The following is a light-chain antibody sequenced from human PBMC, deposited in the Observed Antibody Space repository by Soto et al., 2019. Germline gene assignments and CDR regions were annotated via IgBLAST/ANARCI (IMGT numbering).Light chain of an antibody. Sequence: DIQMTQSPSSLSASVGDRVTVTCRASQSITTYLNWYQQQPGKAPKLLIYAASSLQSGVPSRFSGSGSGTDFTLTITSRQPEDFATYICQQSYGTPWTFGQGTKVEIK. CDR1: QSITTY. J-gene: IGKJ1*01. CDR2: AAS. CDR3: QQSYGTPWT. V-gene: IGKV1-39*01.